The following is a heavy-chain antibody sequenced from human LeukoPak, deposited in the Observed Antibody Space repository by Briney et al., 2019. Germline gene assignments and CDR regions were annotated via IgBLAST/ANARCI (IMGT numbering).Heavy chain of an antibody. CDR1: GYTFTGYY. J-gene: IGHJ4*02. Sequence: ASVKVSCKASGYTFTGYYMHWVRQAPGQGLEWMGWINPNSGGTNYAQKFQGRVTMTRDTSTSTVYMELSSLRSEDTAVYYCARDGEDTAMVTTLDYWGQGTLVTVSS. V-gene: IGHV1-2*02. CDR2: INPNSGGT. CDR3: ARDGEDTAMVTTLDY. D-gene: IGHD5-18*01.